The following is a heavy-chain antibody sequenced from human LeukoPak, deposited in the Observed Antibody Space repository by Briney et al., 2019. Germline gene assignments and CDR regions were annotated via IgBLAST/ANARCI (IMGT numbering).Heavy chain of an antibody. CDR2: ITYTGNT. CDR3: ARAYCTRTTCYVDD. J-gene: IGHJ4*02. V-gene: IGHV4-61*01. CDR1: GASVSSGSNN. D-gene: IGHD2-2*01. Sequence: SETLSLTCTVSGASVSSGSNNWSWIRQPPGKGLVWFVYITYTGNTNYNPSLKSRVTISVDTSNNQFSLKLSSVTAADTAVYYCARAYCTRTTCYVDDWAQGTLVTVSS.